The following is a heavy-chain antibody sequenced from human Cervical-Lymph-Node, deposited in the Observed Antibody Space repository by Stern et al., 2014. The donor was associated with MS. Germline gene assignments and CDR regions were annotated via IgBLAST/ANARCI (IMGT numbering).Heavy chain of an antibody. Sequence: VQLEESGPGLVKASETLSLTCTVSGGSISTYYWTWIRQPPGKGLEWIGEISYSGDTNYNPSLKSRVTLSVDASKNQFSLKLSSVTAADTAVYYFARRDYYDTSTYYDDAFDIWGQGTMVTVSS. CDR1: GGSISTYY. V-gene: IGHV4-59*01. CDR3: ARRDYYDTSTYYDDAFDI. CDR2: ISYSGDT. D-gene: IGHD3-22*01. J-gene: IGHJ3*02.